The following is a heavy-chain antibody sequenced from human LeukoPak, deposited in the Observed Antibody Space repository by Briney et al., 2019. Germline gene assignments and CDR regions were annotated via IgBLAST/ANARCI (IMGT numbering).Heavy chain of an antibody. D-gene: IGHD2-2*01. CDR2: ISPSGGST. J-gene: IGHJ4*02. CDR1: GYTFTSNY. CDR3: ARSYCSSTSCSKFDY. Sequence: ASVKVSCKAFGYTFTSNYMHWVRQAPGQGPEWMGVISPSGGSTTYAQKFQGRVTLTRDMSTSTAYMELRSLRSDDTAVYYCARSYCSSTSCSKFDYWGQGTLVTVSS. V-gene: IGHV1-46*01.